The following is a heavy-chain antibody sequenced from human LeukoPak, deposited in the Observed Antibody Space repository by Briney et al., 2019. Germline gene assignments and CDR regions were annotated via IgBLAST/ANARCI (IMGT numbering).Heavy chain of an antibody. Sequence: GASVKVSCKASGYTFTIYDINWVRQATGQGLEWMGWMSPNSGNTGYAQKFQGRVTMTRNTSISTAYMQLSSLRSEDTAVYYCARGPPNWGFDYWGQGTLVTVSS. CDR1: GYTFTIYD. D-gene: IGHD7-27*01. CDR2: MSPNSGNT. J-gene: IGHJ4*02. CDR3: ARGPPNWGFDY. V-gene: IGHV1-8*01.